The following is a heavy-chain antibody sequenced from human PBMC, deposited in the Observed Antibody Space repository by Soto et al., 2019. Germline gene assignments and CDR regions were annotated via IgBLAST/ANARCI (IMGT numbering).Heavy chain of an antibody. CDR2: ISSSGSTI. J-gene: IGHJ4*01. Sequence: GGSLRLSCAASGFTFSDYYMSWIRQAPGKGLEWVSYISSSGSTIYYADSVKGRFTISRDNAKNSLYLQMNSLRAEDTAVYYCARAVKFFATATPTDGGYWGHGTLVTVSS. CDR1: GFTFSDYY. D-gene: IGHD3-3*01. CDR3: ARAVKFFATATPTDGGY. V-gene: IGHV3-11*01.